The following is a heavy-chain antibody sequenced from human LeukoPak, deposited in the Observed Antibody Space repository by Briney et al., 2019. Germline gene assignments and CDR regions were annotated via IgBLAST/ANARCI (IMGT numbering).Heavy chain of an antibody. CDR3: AREDDSWGPNNLDL. J-gene: IGHJ3*01. V-gene: IGHV3-48*02. Sequence: GGSLRLSCAASAFTFSDYNMNWVRQAPGKGLEWISYIDTSSSTMYYADSVMGRFTISRDNAKESLYLQMNSLRDEDTAVYYCAREDDSWGPNNLDLWGQGTMVTVSS. D-gene: IGHD7-27*01. CDR1: AFTFSDYN. CDR2: IDTSSSTM.